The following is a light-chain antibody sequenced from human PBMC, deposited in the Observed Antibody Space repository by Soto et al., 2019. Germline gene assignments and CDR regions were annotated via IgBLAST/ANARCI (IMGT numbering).Light chain of an antibody. CDR1: QSISSW. J-gene: IGKJ1*01. CDR2: KAS. CDR3: QQYNSYWT. Sequence: DIQMTQSPSTLSASVGDRVTITCRASQSISSWLAWYQQKPGKAPKLLIYKASNLEGGVPSRFSGSGSGTEFTLTISSLQPDDFATYYCQQYNSYWTFGQGTKVDIK. V-gene: IGKV1-5*03.